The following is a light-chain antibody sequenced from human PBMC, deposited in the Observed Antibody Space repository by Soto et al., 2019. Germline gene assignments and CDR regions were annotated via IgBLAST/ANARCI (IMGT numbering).Light chain of an antibody. CDR3: QQSYTIPMT. CDR1: QSINNR. Sequence: DIQMTQSPPSLSAYVGDRVTITCRASQSINNRLNWYQQRPGTAPQRLIYTESTLEGGVPSRFTGSGSGTDFTLTINSLQPEDFATYYCQQSYTIPMTFGPGTTVEIK. J-gene: IGKJ3*01. CDR2: TES. V-gene: IGKV1-39*01.